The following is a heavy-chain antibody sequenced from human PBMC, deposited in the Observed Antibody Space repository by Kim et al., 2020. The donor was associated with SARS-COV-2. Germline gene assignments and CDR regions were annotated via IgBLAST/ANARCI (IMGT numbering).Heavy chain of an antibody. J-gene: IGHJ4*02. CDR3: ARVRLRGGDSSAYWRYFDY. CDR1: GGSISSYY. D-gene: IGHD3-22*01. Sequence: SETLSLTCTVSGGSISSYYWSWIRQPPGKGLEWIGYIYYSGSTNYNPSLKSRVTISVDTSKNQFSLKLSSVTAADTAVYYCARVRLRGGDSSAYWRYFDYWGQGTLVTVSS. CDR2: IYYSGST. V-gene: IGHV4-59*01.